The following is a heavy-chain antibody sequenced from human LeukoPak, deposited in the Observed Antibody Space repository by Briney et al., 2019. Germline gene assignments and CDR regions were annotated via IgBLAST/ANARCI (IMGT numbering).Heavy chain of an antibody. CDR3: ARGLSGYEKSTI. J-gene: IGHJ4*02. CDR2: IYHSGIT. Sequence: QXLSLTCTVSGGSISSGDYYWRWIRQPPGKGLEWIGHIYHSGITYYNPSLKSRVTFLVETSKNQFSLKVNSVTAADTAVYYCARGLSGYEKSTIWGQGTLVTVSS. CDR1: GGSISSGDYY. D-gene: IGHD5-12*01. V-gene: IGHV4-30-4*08.